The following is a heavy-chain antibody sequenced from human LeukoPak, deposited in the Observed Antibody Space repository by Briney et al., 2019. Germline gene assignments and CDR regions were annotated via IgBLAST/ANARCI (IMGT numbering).Heavy chain of an antibody. CDR1: GGTFSSYA. V-gene: IGHV1-69*04. CDR3: ARVPVVPAAIDPNDYYYYGMDV. CDR2: IIPILGIA. D-gene: IGHD2-2*01. J-gene: IGHJ6*02. Sequence: ASVNVSCKASGGTFSSYAISWVRQAPGQGVEWMGRIIPILGIANYAQKFQGRVTITADNSTSTAYMELSSLRSEDTAVYYCARVPVVPAAIDPNDYYYYGMDVWGQGTTVTVSS.